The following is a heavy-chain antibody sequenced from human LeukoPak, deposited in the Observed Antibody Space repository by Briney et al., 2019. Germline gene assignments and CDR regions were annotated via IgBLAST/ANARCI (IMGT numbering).Heavy chain of an antibody. CDR1: GSTFSSYG. CDR2: ISYDGSNK. V-gene: IGHV3-30*18. CDR3: AKDGYDILTGYHDAFDI. Sequence: GGSLRLSCAASGSTFSSYGMHWVRQAPGKGLEWVAVISYDGSNKYYADSVKGRFTISRDNSKNTLYLQMNSLRAEDTAVYYCAKDGYDILTGYHDAFDIWGQGTMVTVSS. J-gene: IGHJ3*02. D-gene: IGHD3-9*01.